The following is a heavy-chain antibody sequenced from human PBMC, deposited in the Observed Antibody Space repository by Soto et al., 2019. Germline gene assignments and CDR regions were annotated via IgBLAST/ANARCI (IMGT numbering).Heavy chain of an antibody. J-gene: IGHJ4*02. Sequence: ALLKVSWKASGYGFTSYYMHWLRNTPGQGLEWMGIINPSGGSTSHAQKFQGRVTMTRDTSTSTVYMELSSLRSEDTAVYYCARSGSYGYYFDYWGQGTLVTVSS. CDR3: ARSGSYGYYFDY. V-gene: IGHV1-46*03. CDR1: GYGFTSYY. CDR2: INPSGGST. D-gene: IGHD3-10*01.